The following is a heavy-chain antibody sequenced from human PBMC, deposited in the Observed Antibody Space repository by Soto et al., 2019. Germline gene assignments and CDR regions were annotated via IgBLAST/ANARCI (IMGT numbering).Heavy chain of an antibody. CDR3: VSGTFYYDNSGYYSYYFDY. Sequence: SETLSLTCTVSDGSISRVGSFWNWIRQPPGKGLEWIGYIYYTGITYYNPSLKSRSAMSVDTSKNQFSLELTSVTAADTAVYYCVSGTFYYDNSGYYSYYFDYWGQGTLVTVSS. J-gene: IGHJ4*02. V-gene: IGHV4-30-4*01. D-gene: IGHD3-22*01. CDR2: IYYTGIT. CDR1: DGSISRVGSF.